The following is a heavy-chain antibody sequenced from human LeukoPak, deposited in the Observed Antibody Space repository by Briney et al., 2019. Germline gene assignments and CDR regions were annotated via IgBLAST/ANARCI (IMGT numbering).Heavy chain of an antibody. CDR1: GFSFRTYW. J-gene: IGHJ4*02. D-gene: IGHD1-26*01. V-gene: IGHV3-7*05. CDR2: INQDGSDK. CDR3: ARRGRDFDH. Sequence: GGSLRLSCAASGFSFRTYWMSWVRQAPGKRLEYVANINQDGSDKYYVDSVKGRFSISRDNAENSLYLQMNSLRAEDTGVYYCARRGRDFDHWGQGTLVTVSS.